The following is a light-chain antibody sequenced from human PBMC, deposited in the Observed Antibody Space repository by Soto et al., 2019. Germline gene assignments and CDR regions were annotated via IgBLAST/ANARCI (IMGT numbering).Light chain of an antibody. V-gene: IGLV1-44*01. Sequence: QAVVTQPPSASGTPGQRVTIFCSGSSSNIGTNTVIWYQQLPGAAPKVLIYSDNQRPSGVPDRFSGSKSGTSASLAISGLQSEDEADYYCAAWDVSLVVFGGGTKLTVL. CDR3: AAWDVSLVV. CDR1: SSNIGTNT. J-gene: IGLJ2*01. CDR2: SDN.